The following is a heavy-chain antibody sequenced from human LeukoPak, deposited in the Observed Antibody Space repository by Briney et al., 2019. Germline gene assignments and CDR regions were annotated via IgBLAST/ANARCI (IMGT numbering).Heavy chain of an antibody. CDR3: ARVVRYFDWLLFDY. CDR1: GGSISSYY. Sequence: SETLSLTCTVSGGSISSYYWSWIRQPPGKGLEWIGYIYYSGSTNYNPSLKSRVTISVDTSKNQFSLKPSSVTAADTAVYYCARVVRYFDWLLFDYWGQGTLVTVSS. CDR2: IYYSGST. D-gene: IGHD3-9*01. J-gene: IGHJ4*02. V-gene: IGHV4-59*01.